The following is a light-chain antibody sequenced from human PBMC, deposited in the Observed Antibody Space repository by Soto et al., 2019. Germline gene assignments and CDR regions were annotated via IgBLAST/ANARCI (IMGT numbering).Light chain of an antibody. CDR3: QSYDSSNPVV. Sequence: FMLTQPHSVSESPGKTVTISCTRSSGSIASNYVQWYQQRPGSAPTTVIDEYNQRPSGVPDRFSGSIDSSSNSASLTISGLKTEDEADYYCQSYDSSNPVVFGGGTKLTVL. J-gene: IGLJ2*01. V-gene: IGLV6-57*04. CDR2: EYN. CDR1: SGSIASNY.